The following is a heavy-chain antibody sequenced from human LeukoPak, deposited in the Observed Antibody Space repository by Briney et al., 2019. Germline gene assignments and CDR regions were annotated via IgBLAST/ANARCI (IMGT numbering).Heavy chain of an antibody. V-gene: IGHV3-74*01. CDR1: GFTVSNYW. CDR3: ARSGWPYYFDH. CDR2: LHSDGSST. Sequence: HPGGSLRLSCGASGFTVSNYWMHWVRQAPGKGLVWVSRLHSDGSSTSYGDSVKGRFTISRDNANNTLYLQMNSLRAENTAVYYCARSGWPYYFDHWGQGTLVTVSS. J-gene: IGHJ4*02. D-gene: IGHD3-22*01.